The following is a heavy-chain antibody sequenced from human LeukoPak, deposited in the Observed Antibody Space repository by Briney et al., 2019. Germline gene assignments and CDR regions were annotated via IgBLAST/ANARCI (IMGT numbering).Heavy chain of an antibody. CDR2: ISSSGSTI. Sequence: GGSLRLSCAASGFTFSSYEMNWVRQAPGKGLEWVSYISSSGSTIYYADSVKGRFTISRDNSKNTLYLQMNSLRAEDTAVYYCAREIRGYNYGYYFDYWGQGTLVTVSS. D-gene: IGHD5-18*01. V-gene: IGHV3-48*03. J-gene: IGHJ4*02. CDR3: AREIRGYNYGYYFDY. CDR1: GFTFSSYE.